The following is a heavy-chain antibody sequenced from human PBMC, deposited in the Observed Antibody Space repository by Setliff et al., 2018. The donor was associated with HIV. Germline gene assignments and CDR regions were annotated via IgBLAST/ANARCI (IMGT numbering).Heavy chain of an antibody. CDR2: IYYSGST. V-gene: IGHV4-59*12. D-gene: IGHD1-26*01. CDR3: ARDRGSGSWFDF. J-gene: IGHJ4*02. CDR1: GGSISSYY. Sequence: SETLSLTCTVSGGSISSYYWSWIRQPPGKGLEWIGYIYYSGSTKYNPSLKSRVTISADTSKNQFSLKLSSVTAADTAVYYCARDRGSGSWFDFWGQGTLVTVSS.